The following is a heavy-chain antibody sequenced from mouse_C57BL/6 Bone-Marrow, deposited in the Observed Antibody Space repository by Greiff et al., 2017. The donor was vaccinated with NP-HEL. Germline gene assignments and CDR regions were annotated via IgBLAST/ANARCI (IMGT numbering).Heavy chain of an antibody. J-gene: IGHJ3*01. CDR2: IWRGGST. Sequence: VKLVESGPGLVQPSQSLSITCTVSGFSLTSYGVHWVRQSPGKGLEWLGVIWRGGSTDYNAAFISRLSISKDNSKSQVFFKVNSLRAGDTDIYYCARYDYDVGFACWGQGALVTVAA. CDR3: ARYDYDVGFAC. D-gene: IGHD2-4*01. CDR1: GFSLTSYG. V-gene: IGHV2-2*01.